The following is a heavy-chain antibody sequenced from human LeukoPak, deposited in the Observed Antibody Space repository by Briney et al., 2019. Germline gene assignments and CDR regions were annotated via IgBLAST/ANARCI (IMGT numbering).Heavy chain of an antibody. J-gene: IGHJ4*02. CDR3: ARDLPPYYFDY. CDR2: INPSGSST. V-gene: IGHV1-46*01. CDR1: GYTFSRYY. Sequence: ASVKVSCKGSGYTFSRYYMHWLRQAPGQGLEWMGIINPSGSSTRNAQKFQGRVTLTRDTSTSTVYMELSSLSSDDTAVYYCARDLPPYYFDYWGQGTLVTVSS.